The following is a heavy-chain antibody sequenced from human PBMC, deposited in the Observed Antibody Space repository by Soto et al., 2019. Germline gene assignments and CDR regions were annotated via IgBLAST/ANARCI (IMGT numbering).Heavy chain of an antibody. V-gene: IGHV3-30*04. D-gene: IGHD3-9*01. CDR1: GFTVTDDA. CDR3: VKDYYDTLAGYYGPDY. CDR2: ISYDGNTK. J-gene: IGHJ4*02. Sequence: LSFLTSGFTVTDDAVHWIRQAPGKGLEGVTVISYDGNTKYYADSVKGRFTISRDNSKNTLYLQLNSLRPEDTAVYYCVKDYYDTLAGYYGPDYWGQGT.